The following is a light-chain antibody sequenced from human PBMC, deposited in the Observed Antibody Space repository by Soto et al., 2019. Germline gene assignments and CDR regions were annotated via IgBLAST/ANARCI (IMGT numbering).Light chain of an antibody. CDR2: DAS. CDR3: QQYNNWPRT. J-gene: IGKJ1*01. Sequence: EIVLTQSPVTLSFSPGERATLSCRASQSVSSYLAWYQQKPGQAPRLLIYDASNRATGIPARFSGSGSGTEFTLTISSLQSEDFAVYYCQQYNNWPRTFGQGTKVDIK. CDR1: QSVSSY. V-gene: IGKV3-15*01.